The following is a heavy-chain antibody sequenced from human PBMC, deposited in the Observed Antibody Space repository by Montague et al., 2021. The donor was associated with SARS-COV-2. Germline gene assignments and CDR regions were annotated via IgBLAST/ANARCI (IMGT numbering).Heavy chain of an antibody. CDR2: IYWDDDK. D-gene: IGHD3-10*01. J-gene: IGHJ4*02. V-gene: IGHV2-5*02. CDR3: AHRAGKWFGGSRKSYFDY. CDR1: GFSLSTSGVG. Sequence: VKPTQTLTLTCTFSGFSLSTSGVGVGWFRKPPGKALEWLALIYWDDDKHYSPSLKSRLTITKDTSNNQVVLTMTNMDPVDTATDYCAHRAGKWFGGSRKSYFDYWGQGTLVTVSS.